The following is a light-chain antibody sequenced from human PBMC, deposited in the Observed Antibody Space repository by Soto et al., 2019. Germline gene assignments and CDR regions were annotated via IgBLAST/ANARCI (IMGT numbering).Light chain of an antibody. CDR2: DVT. Sequence: HSALTQPASVSGSPGQSITISCTGSSSDVGGYKYVSWYQQHPDKAPKLIIYDVTYRPSGISNRFSGSKSGNTASLTISGLQAEDEADYFCSSYTSSNTVVFGGGTKVTVL. CDR1: SSDVGGYKY. J-gene: IGLJ2*01. CDR3: SSYTSSNTVV. V-gene: IGLV2-14*03.